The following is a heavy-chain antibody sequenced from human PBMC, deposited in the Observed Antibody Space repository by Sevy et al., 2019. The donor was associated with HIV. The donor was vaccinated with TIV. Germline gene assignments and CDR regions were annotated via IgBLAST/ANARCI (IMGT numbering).Heavy chain of an antibody. CDR3: ARDNYCISGDGCYGYGLDV. CDR1: GLTFSDHY. J-gene: IGHJ6*02. V-gene: IGHV3-11*01. D-gene: IGHD2-2*01. CDR2: ISNSGNTV. Sequence: GGSLRLSCSASGLTFSDHYMTWIRQAPGKGLECISYISNSGNTVYYADSVKGRFTVSRDNAKKSLYLQLNSLRDEDTAVYYCARDNYCISGDGCYGYGLDVWGQGTTVTVSS.